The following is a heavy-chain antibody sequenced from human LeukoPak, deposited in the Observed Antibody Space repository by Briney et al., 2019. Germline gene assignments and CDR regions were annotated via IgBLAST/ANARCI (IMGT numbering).Heavy chain of an antibody. D-gene: IGHD3-10*01. Sequence: GRSLRLSCAASGFTFSSYAMHWVRQAPGKGLEWVAVISYDGSNKYYADSVKGRFTISRDNSKNTLYLQMSSLRAEDTAVYYCARALGDGRYYYGSPLYPLDYWGQGTLVTVSS. V-gene: IGHV3-30-3*01. CDR1: GFTFSSYA. J-gene: IGHJ4*02. CDR2: ISYDGSNK. CDR3: ARALGDGRYYYGSPLYPLDY.